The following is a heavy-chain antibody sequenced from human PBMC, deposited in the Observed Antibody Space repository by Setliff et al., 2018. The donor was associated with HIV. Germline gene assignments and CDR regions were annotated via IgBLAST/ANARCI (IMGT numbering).Heavy chain of an antibody. CDR3: AFRSGFHVGLDA. CDR1: GYTLTELS. D-gene: IGHD3-3*01. Sequence: ASVKVSCKLSGYTLTELSRHWVRQAPGKGLEWMGGFDPEDGETIYAQKFQGRVTMTEDTSTDTACMELSSLRSEDTAVYYCAFRSGFHVGLDAWGQGTLVTVSS. V-gene: IGHV1-24*01. J-gene: IGHJ5*02. CDR2: FDPEDGET.